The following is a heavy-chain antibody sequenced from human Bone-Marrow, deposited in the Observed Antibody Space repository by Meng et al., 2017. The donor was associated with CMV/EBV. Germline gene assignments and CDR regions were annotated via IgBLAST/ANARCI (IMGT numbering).Heavy chain of an antibody. J-gene: IGHJ4*02. CDR1: CGPISSYY. D-gene: IGHD6-19*01. CDR2: IYYSGST. V-gene: IGHV4-59*01. CDR3: ARAWGGGGSGWFDY. Sequence: TVPCGPISSYYWGWNRQPPGKGLEWIGYIYYSGSTNYNPSLKSRVTISVDTSKNQFSLKLSSVTAADTAVYYCARAWGGGGSGWFDYWGQGTLVTVSS.